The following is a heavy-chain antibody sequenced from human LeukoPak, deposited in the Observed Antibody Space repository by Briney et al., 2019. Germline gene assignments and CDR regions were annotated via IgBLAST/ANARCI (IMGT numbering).Heavy chain of an antibody. CDR2: ISSSTYI. V-gene: IGHV3-21*05. D-gene: IGHD2-15*01. Sequence: GGSLRLSCAASGFTFSSYSMNWVRQPPGKGLEWVSYISSSTYIYYADSVKGRFTISRDNAKNSLYLQMNSLRAEDTAVYYCARDQDYAFDIWGQGTMVTVSS. J-gene: IGHJ3*02. CDR3: ARDQDYAFDI. CDR1: GFTFSSYS.